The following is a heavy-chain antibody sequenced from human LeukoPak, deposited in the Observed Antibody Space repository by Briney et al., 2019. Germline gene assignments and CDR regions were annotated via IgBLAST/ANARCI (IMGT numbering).Heavy chain of an antibody. Sequence: SVNFTCKASGLTFSSYAISWARHAPGPGIEWMGRIIPILGIANYAPTFQGRVTITADKSPSTAYLQLSSLRSEDTAVYYCARGYYYYYGMDVWGQGTTVTVSS. CDR3: ARGYYYYYGMDV. V-gene: IGHV1-69*04. CDR2: IIPILGIA. J-gene: IGHJ6*02. CDR1: GLTFSSYA.